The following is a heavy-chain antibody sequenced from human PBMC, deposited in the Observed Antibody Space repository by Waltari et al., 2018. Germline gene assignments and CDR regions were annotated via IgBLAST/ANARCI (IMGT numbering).Heavy chain of an antibody. J-gene: IGHJ4*02. Sequence: QVQLVQSGAEVKKPGASVKVSCKASGYTFTGYYMHWVRQAPGQGLEGMGRINPNSGGTMTRDTSISTAYMELSRLRSDDTAVYYCARDLAVALTGFDYWGQGTLVTVSS. CDR3: ARDLAVALTGFDY. CDR1: GYTFTGYY. V-gene: IGHV1-2*06. CDR2: INPNSGG. D-gene: IGHD6-19*01.